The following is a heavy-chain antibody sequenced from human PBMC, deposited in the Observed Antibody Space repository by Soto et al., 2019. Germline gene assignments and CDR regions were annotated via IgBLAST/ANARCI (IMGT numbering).Heavy chain of an antibody. CDR2: IWYDGSNK. D-gene: IGHD2-21*01. V-gene: IGHV3-33*01. CDR1: GFTFSSYG. Sequence: GGSLRLSCAASGFTFSSYGMHWVRQAPGKGLEWVAVIWYDGSNKYYADSVKGRFTISRDNSKNTLYLQMNSLRAEDTAVYYCARADRIWPHHGMDVWGQGTTVTVSS. CDR3: ARADRIWPHHGMDV. J-gene: IGHJ6*02.